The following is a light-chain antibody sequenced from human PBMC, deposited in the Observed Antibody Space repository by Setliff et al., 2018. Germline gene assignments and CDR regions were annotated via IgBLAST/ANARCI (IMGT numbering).Light chain of an antibody. J-gene: IGLJ1*01. CDR1: SSDVGGYKY. CDR3: CSYAGSSTYV. V-gene: IGLV2-23*02. Sequence: QSALAQPPSASGSPGQSVTISCTGSSSDVGGYKYVSWYQQHPGKAPKLMIYDVTKWPSGVSNRFSGSKSGNTASLTISGLQAEDEADYYCCSYAGSSTYVFGTGTKVTV. CDR2: DVT.